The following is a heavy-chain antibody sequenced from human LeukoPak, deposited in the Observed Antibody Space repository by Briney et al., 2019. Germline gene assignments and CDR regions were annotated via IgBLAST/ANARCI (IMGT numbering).Heavy chain of an antibody. J-gene: IGHJ4*02. CDR3: SSYGSGRSSTFYFDN. D-gene: IGHD3-10*01. Sequence: GGSLRLSCAASGFTFSSYAMSWVRQAPGKGLEWVSAIIGSAGSTYYADSVKGRFTISRDNSKNTLYLQMNSLKTEDTAVYYCSSYGSGRSSTFYFDNWGQGTLVSVSS. CDR1: GFTFSSYA. CDR2: IIGSAGST. V-gene: IGHV3-23*01.